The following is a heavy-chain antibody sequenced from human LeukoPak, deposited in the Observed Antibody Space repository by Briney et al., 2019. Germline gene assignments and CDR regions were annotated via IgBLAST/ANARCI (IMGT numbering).Heavy chain of an antibody. CDR2: IYTSGST. V-gene: IGHV4-61*02. D-gene: IGHD6-13*01. CDR1: GGSISSGSYY. CDR3: ARDIAAAGGFDY. J-gene: IGHJ4*02. Sequence: SETLSLTCTVSGGSISSGSYYWSWIRQPAGKGLEWIGRIYTSGSTNYNPSLKSRVTISVDTSKNQFSLKLSPVTAADTAVYYCARDIAAAGGFDYWGQGTLVTVSS.